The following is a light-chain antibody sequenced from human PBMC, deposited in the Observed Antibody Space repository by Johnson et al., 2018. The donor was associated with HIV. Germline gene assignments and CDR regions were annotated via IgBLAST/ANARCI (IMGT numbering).Light chain of an antibody. CDR3: GTWDGSLSAGV. Sequence: QSVLTQPPSVSAAPGQKVTISCSGSSSDMGNYAVSWYQQLPGTAPKLLIYENNKRPSGIPDRFSASKSGTSATMGITGLQKGDAADYYCGTWDGSLSAGVFGTVTNVTVL. J-gene: IGLJ1*01. CDR2: ENN. V-gene: IGLV1-51*02. CDR1: SSDMGNYA.